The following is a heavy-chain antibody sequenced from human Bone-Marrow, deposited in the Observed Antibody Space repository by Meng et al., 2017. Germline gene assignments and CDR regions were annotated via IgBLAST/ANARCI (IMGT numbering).Heavy chain of an antibody. V-gene: IGHV2-5*02. CDR2: IYWDDDK. J-gene: IGHJ4*02. CDR1: GLSLSANGVG. Sequence: QITLKESGPTLVKPTQTLTLTCTFSGLSLSANGVGVGWIRQPPGKALEWLALIYWDDDKVYSPSLKSRLTITKDTSKNQVALTVTNMDPVDTATYYCAHADSSGYYQAWGQGTLVTVSS. CDR3: AHADSSGYYQA. D-gene: IGHD3-22*01.